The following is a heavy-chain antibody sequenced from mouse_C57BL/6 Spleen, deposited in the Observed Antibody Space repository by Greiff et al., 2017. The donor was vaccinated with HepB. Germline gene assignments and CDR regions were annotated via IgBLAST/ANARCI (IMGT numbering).Heavy chain of an antibody. Sequence: VQLQQSGPELVKPGASVKISCKASGYSFTGYYMNWEKQSPEKSLEWIGEINPSTGGTTYNQKFKAKATLTVDKSSSTAYMQLKSLTSEDSAVYYCARSGTVFDYWGQGTTLTVSS. CDR3: ARSGTVFDY. D-gene: IGHD4-1*01. CDR2: INPSTGGT. CDR1: GYSFTGYY. V-gene: IGHV1-42*01. J-gene: IGHJ2*01.